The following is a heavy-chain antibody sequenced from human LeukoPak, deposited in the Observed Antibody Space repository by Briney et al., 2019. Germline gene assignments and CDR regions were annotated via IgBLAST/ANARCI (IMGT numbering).Heavy chain of an antibody. V-gene: IGHV3-21*04. CDR2: ISSSSSYI. D-gene: IGHD3-9*01. Sequence: GGSLRLSCAASGFTFSSYSMNWVRQAPGKGLEWVSSISSSSSYIYYGDSMKGRITISRDNSKNTLYLQMNSLRAEDTAVYYCARVPMRQFDSDWGQGTLVTVSS. J-gene: IGHJ4*02. CDR1: GFTFSSYS. CDR3: ARVPMRQFDSD.